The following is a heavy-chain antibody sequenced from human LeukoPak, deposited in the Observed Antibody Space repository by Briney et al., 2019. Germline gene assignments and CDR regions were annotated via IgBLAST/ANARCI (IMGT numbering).Heavy chain of an antibody. Sequence: GGSLRLSCAASGFTFSSYGMHWVRQAPGKGLEWVAVISYDGSNKYYADSVKGRFTISRDNSKNTLYLQMDSLRAEDTAVYYCARVDLGAFDIWGQGTMVTVSS. CDR3: ARVDLGAFDI. J-gene: IGHJ3*02. CDR2: ISYDGSNK. V-gene: IGHV3-30*03. CDR1: GFTFSSYG. D-gene: IGHD3-16*01.